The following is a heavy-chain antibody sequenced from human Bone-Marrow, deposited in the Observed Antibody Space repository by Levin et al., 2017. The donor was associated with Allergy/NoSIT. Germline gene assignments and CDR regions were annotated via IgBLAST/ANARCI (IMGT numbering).Heavy chain of an antibody. CDR1: GFTFDDYA. D-gene: IGHD6-19*01. CDR2: ISWNSGSI. J-gene: IGHJ6*02. CDR3: AKDIGSPEGSGWPYYYYGMDV. Sequence: SLKISCAASGFTFDDYAMHWVRQAPGKGLEWVSGISWNSGSIGYADSVKGRFTISRDNAKNSLYLQMNSLRAEDTALYYCAKDIGSPEGSGWPYYYYGMDVWGQGTTVTVSS. V-gene: IGHV3-9*01.